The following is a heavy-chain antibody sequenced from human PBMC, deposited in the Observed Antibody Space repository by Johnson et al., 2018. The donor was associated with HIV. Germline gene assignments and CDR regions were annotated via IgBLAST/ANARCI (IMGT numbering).Heavy chain of an antibody. J-gene: IGHJ3*02. CDR3: ARDRPSNWLRSNDDVFDI. CDR1: GFTVSSNY. D-gene: IGHD5-12*01. CDR2: IYSGGST. V-gene: IGHV3-53*01. Sequence: VQLVESGGGLIQPGGSLRLSCAASGFTVSSNYMSWVRQAPGKGLEWVSVIYSGGSTYYADSVKGRFTISRDNSKNTLYLQMNSLRAEDTAVYYGARDRPSNWLRSNDDVFDIWGQGTVVTVSS.